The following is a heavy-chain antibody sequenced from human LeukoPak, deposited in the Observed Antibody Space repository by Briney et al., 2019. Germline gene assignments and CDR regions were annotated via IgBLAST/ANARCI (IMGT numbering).Heavy chain of an antibody. V-gene: IGHV3-74*01. CDR2: ISSAGSST. Sequence: GGSLRLSCAASGFTFSSYWMHWGRHAPGKGRWWVSRISSAGSSTRYADSVQGRFTISRANAKNTLYLQMHSLRDEDTAVYYCARFYCSSTSCLEDYWGQGTLVTVSS. CDR3: ARFYCSSTSCLEDY. D-gene: IGHD2-2*01. J-gene: IGHJ4*02. CDR1: GFTFSSYW.